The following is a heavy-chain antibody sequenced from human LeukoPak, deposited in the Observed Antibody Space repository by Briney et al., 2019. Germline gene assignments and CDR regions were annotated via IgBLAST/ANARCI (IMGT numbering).Heavy chain of an antibody. D-gene: IGHD6-19*01. J-gene: IGHJ5*02. CDR1: GFTVRTTY. CDR2: IYGGGST. Sequence: HPGGSLRLSCVLSGFTVRTTYMSWVRQAPGNGLEWVSLIYGGGSTYYADSVKGRFTMSKDTSKNTVYLQMNSLRAEDTAVYYCARDAYSSGWFGWFDPWGQGTLVTVSS. V-gene: IGHV3-53*01. CDR3: ARDAYSSGWFGWFDP.